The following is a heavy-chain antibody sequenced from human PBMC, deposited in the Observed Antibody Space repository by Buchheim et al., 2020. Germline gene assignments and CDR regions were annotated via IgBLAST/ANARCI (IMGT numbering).Heavy chain of an antibody. J-gene: IGHJ4*02. D-gene: IGHD6-19*01. CDR1: GGSISSSSYY. CDR3: ARLALPPGRAVAEYFDY. V-gene: IGHV4-39*01. CDR2: IYYSGST. Sequence: QLQLQESGPGLVTPSETLSLTCTVSGGSISSSSYYWGWIRQPPGKGLEWIGSIYYSGSTYYNPSLKSRVTISVDTSKNQFSLKLSSVTAADTAVYYCARLALPPGRAVAEYFDYWGQGTL.